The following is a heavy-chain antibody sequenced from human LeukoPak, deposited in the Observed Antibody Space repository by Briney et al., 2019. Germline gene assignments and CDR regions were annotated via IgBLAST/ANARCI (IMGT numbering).Heavy chain of an antibody. J-gene: IGHJ4*02. Sequence: GGSLRLSCAASGFTLRSYGMHGVPDAPDKGLEWVAVISYDGSNKYYADSVKGRFTISRDNSKNTLYLQMNSLRAEDTAVYYCAKGNDDDILTGGSYFDYWGQGTLVTVSS. D-gene: IGHD3-9*01. CDR3: AKGNDDDILTGGSYFDY. CDR1: GFTLRSYG. V-gene: IGHV3-30*18. CDR2: ISYDGSNK.